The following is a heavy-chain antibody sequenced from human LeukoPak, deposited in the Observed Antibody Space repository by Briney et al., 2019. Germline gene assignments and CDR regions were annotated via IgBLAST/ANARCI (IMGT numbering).Heavy chain of an antibody. CDR3: AADPFDY. CDR1: GFTFSSYG. V-gene: IGHV3-30*03. J-gene: IGHJ4*02. CDR2: IPYDGSNK. Sequence: PGRSLRLSCAASGFTFSSYGMHWVRQAPGKGLEWVAVIPYDGSNKYYADSVKGRFTISRDNSKNTLYLQMNSLRAEDTAVYYCAADPFDYWGQGTPVTVSS.